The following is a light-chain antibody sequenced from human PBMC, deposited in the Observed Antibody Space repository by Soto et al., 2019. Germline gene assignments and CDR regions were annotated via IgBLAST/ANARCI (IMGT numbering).Light chain of an antibody. CDR1: QSVSSSY. CDR2: GAS. J-gene: IGKJ4*01. CDR3: HQYGSSPRLT. V-gene: IGKV3-20*01. Sequence: EIVLTQSPGTLSLSPGERATLSCRASQSVSSSYLAWYQQQPGQAPRLLIYGASSRAAGIPHRFSGGGSGTAFTLPISRREPDDFSVYYCHQYGSSPRLTFGRGTKVEIK.